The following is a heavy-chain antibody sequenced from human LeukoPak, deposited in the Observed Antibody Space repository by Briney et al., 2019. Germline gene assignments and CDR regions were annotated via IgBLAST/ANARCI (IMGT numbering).Heavy chain of an antibody. J-gene: IGHJ4*02. CDR2: IYTSGST. CDR1: GGSISSGSYY. V-gene: IGHV4-61*02. D-gene: IGHD5-12*01. CDR3: ARDSSGGYAGDY. Sequence: SETLSLTCTVSGGSISSGSYYWSWIRQPAGKGLEWIGRIYTSGSTNYNPSLKSRVTISVDTSKNQFSLKLSSVTAADTAVYYCARDSSGGYAGDYWGQGTLVTVSS.